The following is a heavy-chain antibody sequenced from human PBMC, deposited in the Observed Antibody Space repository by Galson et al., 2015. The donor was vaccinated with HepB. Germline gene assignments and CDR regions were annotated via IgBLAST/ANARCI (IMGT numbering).Heavy chain of an antibody. CDR2: IIPMFGTG. D-gene: IGHD3-10*01. V-gene: IGHV1-69*13. CDR3: ARDWGYGSGSYYGF. J-gene: IGHJ4*02. Sequence: SVKVSCKASGGTFSNYAISWVRQAPGQGLEWMGGIIPMFGTGNYAQKFRGRVTITADESTSTVYLELSNLGPEDTAVYYCARDWGYGSGSYYGFWGQGTLVTVSS. CDR1: GGTFSNYA.